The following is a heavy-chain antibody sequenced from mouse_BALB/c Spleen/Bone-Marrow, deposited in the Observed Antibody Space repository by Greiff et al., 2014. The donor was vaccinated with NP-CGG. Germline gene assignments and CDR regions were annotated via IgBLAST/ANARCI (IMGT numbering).Heavy chain of an antibody. Sequence: VKLVESGPGLVAPSQSLSITCTVSGFSLTSYDINWIRQPPGKGLEWLGVIWTGGGTNYNSAFMSRLSISKDNSKSQVFLKMNRLQTDDTAIYYCVREGAYYGDYDWYFDVWGAGTTVTVSS. D-gene: IGHD2-13*01. J-gene: IGHJ1*01. CDR2: IWTGGGT. CDR3: VREGAYYGDYDWYFDV. V-gene: IGHV2-9-2*01. CDR1: GFSLTSYD.